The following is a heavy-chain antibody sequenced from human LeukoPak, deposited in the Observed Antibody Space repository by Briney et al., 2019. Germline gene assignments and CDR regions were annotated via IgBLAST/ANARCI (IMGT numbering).Heavy chain of an antibody. J-gene: IGHJ4*02. D-gene: IGHD6-13*01. CDR3: ARIQEGDSAAAGAYYFDY. CDR1: GYTFTSYA. Sequence: ASLKVSCKASGYTFTSYAMHWVRQAPGQRLEWMGWINAGNGNTKYSQKFQGRVTITRDTSASTAYMELSSLRSEDTAVYYCARIQEGDSAAAGAYYFDYWGQGTLVTVSS. CDR2: INAGNGNT. V-gene: IGHV1-3*01.